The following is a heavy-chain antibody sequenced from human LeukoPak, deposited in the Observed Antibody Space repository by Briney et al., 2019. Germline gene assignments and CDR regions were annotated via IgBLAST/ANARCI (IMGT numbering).Heavy chain of an antibody. Sequence: ASVKVSCKVSGYTFTSYGISWVRQAPGQGLEWMGWISAYNGNTNYAQKLQGRVTMTTDTSTSTAYMELRSLRSDDTAVYYCARVRLYDFWSGYYQYYFDYWGQGTLVTVSS. D-gene: IGHD3-3*01. CDR2: ISAYNGNT. CDR3: ARVRLYDFWSGYYQYYFDY. V-gene: IGHV1-18*01. J-gene: IGHJ4*02. CDR1: GYTFTSYG.